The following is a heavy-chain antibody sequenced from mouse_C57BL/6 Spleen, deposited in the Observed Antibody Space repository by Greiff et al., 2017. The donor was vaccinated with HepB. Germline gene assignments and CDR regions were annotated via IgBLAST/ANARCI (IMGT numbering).Heavy chain of an antibody. CDR2: ISSGGDYT. J-gene: IGHJ3*01. V-gene: IGHV5-9-1*02. Sequence: EVKLVEPGAGLVKPGGSLKLSCAASGFTFSSYAMPWVRQTPEKGLEWVAYISSGGDYTYYEYTVKGRFTISLDNARNTLYLQMSSLKSEDTAMYCCTRGGAWFAYWGQGTLVTVSA. CDR3: TRGGAWFAY. CDR1: GFTFSSYA.